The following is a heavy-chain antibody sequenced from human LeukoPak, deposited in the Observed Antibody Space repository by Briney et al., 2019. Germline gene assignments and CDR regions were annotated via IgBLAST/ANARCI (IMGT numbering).Heavy chain of an antibody. CDR3: AKGDCSSGSCYFDY. Sequence: PGGSLRLSCAASGFTLSNHPMYWLRQAPGKGREWVSSLSDTGDSTHYADSVKGRFTISRDSARSALYLQMNSLRAEDTAVYYCAKGDCSSGSCYFDYWGQGSQVTVSS. CDR2: LSDTGDST. D-gene: IGHD2-15*01. V-gene: IGHV3-23*01. CDR1: GFTLSNHP. J-gene: IGHJ4*02.